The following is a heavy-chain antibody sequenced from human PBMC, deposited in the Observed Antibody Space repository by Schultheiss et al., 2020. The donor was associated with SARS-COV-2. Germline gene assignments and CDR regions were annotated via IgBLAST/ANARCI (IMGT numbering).Heavy chain of an antibody. CDR2: ISSSGSTI. CDR3: ARDGGGGLSGGMSL. D-gene: IGHD4-23*01. J-gene: IGHJ3*01. CDR1: GFTFSSYA. Sequence: GGSLRLSCAASGFTFSSYAMHWVRQAPGKGLEWVSYISSSGSTIYYADSVKGRFTISRDNSKNTLYLQMNSLRAEDTAVYYCARDGGGGLSGGMSLWGQGTMVTVSS. V-gene: IGHV3-48*01.